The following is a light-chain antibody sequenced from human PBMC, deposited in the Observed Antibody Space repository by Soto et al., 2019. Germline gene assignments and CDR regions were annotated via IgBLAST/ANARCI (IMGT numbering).Light chain of an antibody. CDR2: DAS. CDR1: QTIGTY. J-gene: IGKJ1*01. CDR3: QQSYNTPLT. Sequence: IDVNQTISSLTVARGDRVTIKCWASQTIGTYVNWYRQKSGAAPELLIYDASTLQSGVPSRFRGGASGTDFTLTISSLQLDDFATYYCQQSYNTPLTFGQGTKVDI. V-gene: IGKV1-39*01.